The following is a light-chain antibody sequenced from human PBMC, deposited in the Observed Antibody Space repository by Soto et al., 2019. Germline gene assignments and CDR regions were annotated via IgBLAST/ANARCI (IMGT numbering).Light chain of an antibody. CDR2: DVT. J-gene: IGLJ3*02. CDR1: SSDVGGYNY. V-gene: IGLV2-14*01. Sequence: QSALTQPASVSGSPGQSITISCTGTSSDVGGYNYVSWYQQHPGKAPKLMIYDVTNRPSGVSNRFYGSKSGNTASLTISGLQAEDEDDYYCSSYTSSSTPLVFGGGTKLTVL. CDR3: SSYTSSSTPLV.